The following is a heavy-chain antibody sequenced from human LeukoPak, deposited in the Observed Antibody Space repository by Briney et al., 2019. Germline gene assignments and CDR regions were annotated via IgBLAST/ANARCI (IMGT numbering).Heavy chain of an antibody. CDR3: ARVPYYDSYAFDI. CDR2: ISGSGGST. Sequence: GGSLRLSCAASGFTFRSYGMSWVRQAPGKGLEWVSAISGSGGSTYYADSVKGRFTISRDNAKNSLYLQMNSLRAEDTAVYYCARVPYYDSYAFDIWGQGTMVTVSS. CDR1: GFTFRSYG. J-gene: IGHJ3*02. V-gene: IGHV3-23*01. D-gene: IGHD3-22*01.